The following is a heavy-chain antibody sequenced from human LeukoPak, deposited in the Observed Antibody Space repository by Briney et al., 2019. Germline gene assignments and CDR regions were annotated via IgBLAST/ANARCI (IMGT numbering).Heavy chain of an antibody. CDR1: GVSMSSYY. D-gene: IGHD5-18*01. CDR3: GRQKNPEGGYSSVTDAFDI. CDR2: IYYSGST. Sequence: SETLSLTCTVSGVSMSSYYWNWLRQPPGKGLEWIGYIYYSGSTNYNPSLESRVTISVDTSKNQFSLKLSSVTAADTAVYYCGRQKNPEGGYSSVTDAFDIWGQGTMVTVSS. V-gene: IGHV4-59*08. J-gene: IGHJ3*02.